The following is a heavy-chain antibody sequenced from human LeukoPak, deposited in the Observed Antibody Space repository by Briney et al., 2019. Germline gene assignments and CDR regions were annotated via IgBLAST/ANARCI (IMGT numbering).Heavy chain of an antibody. D-gene: IGHD6-13*01. CDR3: TRVYSSSWYRYFDY. CDR1: GLTFSNYG. V-gene: IGHV3-49*04. J-gene: IGHJ4*02. CDR2: IRSKAYGGTT. Sequence: GGTLRLSCAASGLTFSNYGMSWARQAPGKVLEWVGFIRSKAYGGTTEYAASVKGRFTISRDDSKSIAYLQMNSLKTEDTAVYYCTRVYSSSWYRYFDYWGQGTLVTVSS.